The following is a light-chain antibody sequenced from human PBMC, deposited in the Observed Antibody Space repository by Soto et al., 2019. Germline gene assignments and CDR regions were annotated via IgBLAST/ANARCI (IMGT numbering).Light chain of an antibody. CDR2: GAS. Sequence: EIVLTQSPGTLSLSAGERATLSCRASQSLTTNYLAWYQQKPGQAPTVLIYGASSRATGIPDRFSGSGSGTDFTLTISRLEPEDFAVYYCQPYDTSPTFGQGTKVEIK. V-gene: IGKV3-20*01. J-gene: IGKJ1*01. CDR3: QPYDTSPT. CDR1: QSLTTNY.